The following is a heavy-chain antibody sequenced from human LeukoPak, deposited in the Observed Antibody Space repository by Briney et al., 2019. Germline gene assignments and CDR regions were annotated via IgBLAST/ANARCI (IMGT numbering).Heavy chain of an antibody. CDR2: INHSGST. CDR3: ARGSIPVPAATPYSDY. V-gene: IGHV4-34*01. J-gene: IGHJ4*02. CDR1: GGSFSGYY. Sequence: SETLSLTCAVYGGSFSGYYWSWIRQPPGKGLEWIGEINHSGSTNYNPSLKSRVTISVDTSKNQFSLKLSSVTAADTAVYYCARGSIPVPAATPYSDYWGQGTLVTVSS. D-gene: IGHD2-2*01.